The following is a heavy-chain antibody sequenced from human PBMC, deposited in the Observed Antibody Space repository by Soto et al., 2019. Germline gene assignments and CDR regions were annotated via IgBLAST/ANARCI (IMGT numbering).Heavy chain of an antibody. CDR1: GFTFSSYG. CDR2: ISYDGSNK. CDR3: AKDREVGYCSSTSCDYDAFDI. D-gene: IGHD2-2*01. J-gene: IGHJ3*02. Sequence: GGSLRLSCAASGFTFSSYGMHWVRQAPGKGLEWVAVISYDGSNKYYADSVKGRFTISRDNSKNTLYLQMNSLRAEDTAVYYCAKDREVGYCSSTSCDYDAFDIWGQGTMVTVSS. V-gene: IGHV3-30*18.